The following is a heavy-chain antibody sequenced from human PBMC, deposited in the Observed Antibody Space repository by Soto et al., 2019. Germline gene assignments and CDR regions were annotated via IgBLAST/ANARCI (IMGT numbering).Heavy chain of an antibody. CDR1: GYTFTSHY. CDR3: ARAGGSYLIYGMDV. D-gene: IGHD1-26*01. Sequence: ASVKVSCKASGYTFTSHYMHWVRQAPGQGLDWMGIINPSGGGTSYEQKFQGRVTMTRDTSTSTVYMELSSLRSEDTAVYYCARAGGSYLIYGMDVWGQGTTVTVSS. CDR2: INPSGGGT. V-gene: IGHV1-46*01. J-gene: IGHJ6*02.